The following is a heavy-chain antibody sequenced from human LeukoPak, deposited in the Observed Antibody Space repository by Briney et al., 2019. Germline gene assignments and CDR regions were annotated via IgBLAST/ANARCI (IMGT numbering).Heavy chain of an antibody. CDR2: IYYSGST. Sequence: SETLSLTCTVSGGSISSYYWSWIRQPPGKGLEWIGYIYYSGSTNYNPSLKSRVTISVDTSKNQFSLKLSSVTAADMAVYYCARWGIAAAGFYYYYGVDVWGKGTTVTVSS. J-gene: IGHJ6*04. V-gene: IGHV4-59*01. CDR1: GGSISSYY. D-gene: IGHD6-13*01. CDR3: ARWGIAAAGFYYYYGVDV.